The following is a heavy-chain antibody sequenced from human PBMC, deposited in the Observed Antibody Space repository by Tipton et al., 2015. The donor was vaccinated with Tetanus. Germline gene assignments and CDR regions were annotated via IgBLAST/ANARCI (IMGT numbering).Heavy chain of an antibody. CDR2: IYYSGSA. CDR1: GGSVNDGRFY. Sequence: TLSLTCNVSGGSVNDGRFYWTWIRQPPGKALEWVAHIYYSGSATYNPSVASRATVSIDMSKNQFSLRLTSATAADTAVYYCARDRITGPTGRYYAMDVWGQGTTVTVSS. D-gene: IGHD1-7*01. J-gene: IGHJ6*01. V-gene: IGHV4-61*01. CDR3: ARDRITGPTGRYYAMDV.